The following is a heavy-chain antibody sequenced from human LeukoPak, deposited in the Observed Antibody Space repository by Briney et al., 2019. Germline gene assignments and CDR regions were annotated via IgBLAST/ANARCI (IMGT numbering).Heavy chain of an antibody. J-gene: IGHJ4*02. Sequence: PGGSLRLSCAGSGFTFSSYAMSWVRQAPGEGLEWVSAISDTGATTCDADSVKGRFTISRDNSRSTLYLQMNSLRAEDTALYYCAKDTSIGRYCTNGVCSPFDYWGQGTLVTVSS. CDR3: AKDTSIGRYCTNGVCSPFDY. V-gene: IGHV3-23*01. CDR2: ISDTGATT. CDR1: GFTFSSYA. D-gene: IGHD2-8*01.